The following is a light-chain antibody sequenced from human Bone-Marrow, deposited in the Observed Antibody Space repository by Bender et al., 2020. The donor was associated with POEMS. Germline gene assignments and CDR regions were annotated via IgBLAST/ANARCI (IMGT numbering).Light chain of an antibody. CDR3: AVWDDSLNGWV. CDR1: SSNIGAHA. CDR2: SSH. Sequence: QSVLTQPPSASGTPGQRVTISCSGGSSNIGAHAVNWYQHLPGTAPTLLIYSSHRRPSEVPGRFSGSRSGTSASLAISGLQSGDRADYYCAVWDDSLNGWVFGGGTKLTV. V-gene: IGLV1-44*01. J-gene: IGLJ3*02.